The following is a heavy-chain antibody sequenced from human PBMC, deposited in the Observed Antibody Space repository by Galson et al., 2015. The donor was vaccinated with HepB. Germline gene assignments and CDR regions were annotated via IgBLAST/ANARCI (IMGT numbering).Heavy chain of an antibody. CDR1: GYTFINYY. CDR3: ARLGANDAFDI. Sequence: SVKVSCKASGYTFINYYIHWVRQAPGQGLEWMAIINPNSSTRKYAQKFQGRVTLTNDTSISTAYMELSRLRTDDTAVYYCARLGANDAFDIWGQGTMVTVSS. V-gene: IGHV1-2*02. CDR2: INPNSSTR. J-gene: IGHJ3*02.